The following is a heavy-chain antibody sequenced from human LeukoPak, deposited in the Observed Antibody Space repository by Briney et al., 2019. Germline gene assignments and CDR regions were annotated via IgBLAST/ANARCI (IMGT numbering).Heavy chain of an antibody. V-gene: IGHV1-2*02. J-gene: IGHJ5*02. D-gene: IGHD3-22*01. CDR3: ARGGTFGHRTITMTLFDP. CDR1: GYTFTVYY. CDR2: INPNSGGT. Sequence: ASVKVSFNASGYTFTVYYMHLVRQAPGQGLEWMGWINPNSGGTNYAQKFQGRVTMTRDTSISTAYMELSRLRSDDTAVCYCARGGTFGHRTITMTLFDPWGQGTLVTVSS.